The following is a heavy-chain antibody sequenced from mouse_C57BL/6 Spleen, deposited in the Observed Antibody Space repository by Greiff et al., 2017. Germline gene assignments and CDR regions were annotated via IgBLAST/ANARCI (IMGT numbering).Heavy chain of an antibody. Sequence: EVKLMESGGGLVQPGGSLSLSCAASGFTFTDYYMSWVRQPPGKALEWLGFIRNKANGYTTEYSASVKGRFTISRDNSQSILYLQMNALRAEDSATYYCARSNSNFDYWGQGTTLTVSS. CDR1: GFTFTDYY. V-gene: IGHV7-3*01. D-gene: IGHD3-1*01. J-gene: IGHJ2*01. CDR2: IRNKANGYTT. CDR3: ARSNSNFDY.